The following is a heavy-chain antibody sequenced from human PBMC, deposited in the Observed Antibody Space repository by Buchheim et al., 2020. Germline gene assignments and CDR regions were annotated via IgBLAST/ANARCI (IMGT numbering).Heavy chain of an antibody. CDR1: GGTFSSYT. D-gene: IGHD2-15*01. V-gene: IGHV1-69*02. Sequence: QVQLVQSGAEVKKPGSSVKVSCKASGGTFSSYTISWVRQAPGQGLEWMGRINPIRGIANYAQKFQGRVTITANKSISTAYIELSSLRSEDTAVYFCARGYCSGGSCYPDYGGQGT. CDR3: ARGYCSGGSCYPDY. CDR2: INPIRGIA. J-gene: IGHJ4*02.